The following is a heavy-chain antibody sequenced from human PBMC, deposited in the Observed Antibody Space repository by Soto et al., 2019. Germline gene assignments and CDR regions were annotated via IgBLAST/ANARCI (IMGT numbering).Heavy chain of an antibody. CDR1: GYSFSSHW. Sequence: GESLKISCMGSGYSFSSHWIGWVRQMPGKGLDWMGIIYPGDSDTRYSPSFQGQVTISADKSISTAYLQWSRLKASDTAIYYCARPALEWNFYYGMDVWGQGTTVTVSS. D-gene: IGHD3-3*01. CDR2: IYPGDSDT. V-gene: IGHV5-51*01. CDR3: ARPALEWNFYYGMDV. J-gene: IGHJ6*02.